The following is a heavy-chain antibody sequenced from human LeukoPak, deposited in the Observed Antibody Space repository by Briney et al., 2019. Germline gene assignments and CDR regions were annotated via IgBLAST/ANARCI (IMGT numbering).Heavy chain of an antibody. CDR3: AKEPDFWSGHYFDY. V-gene: IGHV3-23*01. CDR1: GFTFSNAW. J-gene: IGHJ4*02. D-gene: IGHD3-3*01. Sequence: GGSLRLSCAASGFTFSNAWMSWVRQAPGKGLEWVSAISGSGGSTYYADSVKGRFTISRDNSKNTLYLQMNSLRAEDTAVYYCAKEPDFWSGHYFDYWGQGTLVTVSS. CDR2: ISGSGGST.